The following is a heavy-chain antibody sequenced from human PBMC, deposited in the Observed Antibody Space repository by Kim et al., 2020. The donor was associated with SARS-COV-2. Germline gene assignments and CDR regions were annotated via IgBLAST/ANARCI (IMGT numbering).Heavy chain of an antibody. D-gene: IGHD6-13*01. CDR3: ARLYSSSVGGASRIRFDP. Sequence: SETLSLTCTVSGGSISSYYWSWIRQPPGKGLEWIGYIYYSGSTNYNPSLKSRVTISVDTSKNQFSLKLSSVTAADTAVYYCARLYSSSVGGASRIRFDPWGQGTLVTVSS. CDR2: IYYSGST. V-gene: IGHV4-59*13. J-gene: IGHJ5*02. CDR1: GGSISSYY.